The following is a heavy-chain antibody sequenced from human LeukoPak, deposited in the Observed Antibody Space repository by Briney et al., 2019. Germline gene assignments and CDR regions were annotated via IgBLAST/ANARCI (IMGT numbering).Heavy chain of an antibody. V-gene: IGHV4-39*07. CDR2: IYYSGST. CDR1: GGSISSSSYY. D-gene: IGHD3-10*01. J-gene: IGHJ3*02. CDR3: ARSSPYYYGSGSYNDAFDI. Sequence: SETLSLTCTVSGGSISSSSYYWGWIRQPPGKGLEWIGSIYYSGSTYYNPSLKSRVTISVDTSKNQFSLKLSSVTAADTAVYYCARSSPYYYGSGSYNDAFDIWGQGTMVTVSS.